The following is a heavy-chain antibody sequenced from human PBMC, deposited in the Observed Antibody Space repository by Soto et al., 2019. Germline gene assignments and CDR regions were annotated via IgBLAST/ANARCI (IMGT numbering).Heavy chain of an antibody. CDR2: IYYSGST. CDR1: GGSISSSSYY. CDR3: AILPPVTRGYSSGWYVGGDXYYYGIDV. Sequence: SETLSLTCTVSGGSISSSSYYWGWIRQPPGKGLEWIGSIYYSGSTYYNPSLKSRVTISVDTSKNQFSLKLSSVTAADTAVYYCAILPPVTRGYSSGWYVGGDXYYYGIDVWGQGTTVS. D-gene: IGHD6-19*01. V-gene: IGHV4-39*01. J-gene: IGHJ6*02.